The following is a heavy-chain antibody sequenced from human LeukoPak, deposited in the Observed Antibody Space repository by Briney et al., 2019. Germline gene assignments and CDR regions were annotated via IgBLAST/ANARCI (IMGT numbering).Heavy chain of an antibody. V-gene: IGHV4-59*01. CDR1: GGSISSYY. Sequence: PSETLSLTCTVSGGSISSYYWSWIRQPPGKGLEWIGYIYYSESTNYNPSLKSRLTISVDTSKNQFSLKLSSVTAADTAVYYCARVFYYMDVWGKGTTVTVSS. CDR3: ARVFYYMDV. CDR2: IYYSEST. J-gene: IGHJ6*03.